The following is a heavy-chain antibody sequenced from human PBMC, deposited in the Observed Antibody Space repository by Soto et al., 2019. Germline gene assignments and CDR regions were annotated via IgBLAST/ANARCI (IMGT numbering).Heavy chain of an antibody. V-gene: IGHV4-59*01. D-gene: IGHD5-12*01. J-gene: IGHJ6*02. CDR1: VGSISSYY. CDR3: ARDPGDGYNYVNFYYYYGMDV. Sequence: SETLSLTCTDSVGSISSYYWSWIRQPRGKGLEWIGYIYYSGSTNYNPSLKSRVTISVDTSKNQFSLKLSSVTAADTAVYYCARDPGDGYNYVNFYYYYGMDVWGQATTVTVSS. CDR2: IYYSGST.